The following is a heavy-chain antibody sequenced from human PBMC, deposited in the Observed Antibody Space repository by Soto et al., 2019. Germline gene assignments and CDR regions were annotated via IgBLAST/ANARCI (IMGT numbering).Heavy chain of an antibody. V-gene: IGHV4-4*02. CDR3: ASDPQDAYNAFDL. CDR2: IKHYGST. Sequence: QVQLQESGPGLVKPSGTLSLTCAVSGASISADNWWSWVRQPPGKGLEWIGEIKHYGSTHYNPSRKSLVAMSVDKATNQFSLELTSLTAADTAVYYCASDPQDAYNAFDLWGHGYLVTVSP. J-gene: IGHJ4*01. CDR1: GASISADNW. D-gene: IGHD1-1*01.